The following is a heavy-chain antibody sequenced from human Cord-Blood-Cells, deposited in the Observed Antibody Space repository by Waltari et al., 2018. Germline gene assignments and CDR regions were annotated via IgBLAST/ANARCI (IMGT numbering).Heavy chain of an antibody. Sequence: QLQLQESGPGLVKPSETLSLTCTVSGGSISSSSYYWGWIRQPPGKGLEWIGSIYYSGSTYYNPSLKSRVTISVDTSKNQFSLKLSSVTAADTAVYYCARIVSEGANSGSYLFDYWGQGTLVTVSS. CDR2: IYYSGST. CDR3: ARIVSEGANSGSYLFDY. V-gene: IGHV4-39*01. CDR1: GGSISSSSYY. D-gene: IGHD1-26*01. J-gene: IGHJ4*02.